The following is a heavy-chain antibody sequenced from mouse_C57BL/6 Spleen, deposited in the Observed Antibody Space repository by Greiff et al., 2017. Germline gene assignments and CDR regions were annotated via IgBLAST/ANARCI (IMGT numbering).Heavy chain of an antibody. J-gene: IGHJ2*01. V-gene: IGHV3-8*01. D-gene: IGHD3-1*01. Sequence: EVHLVESGPGLAKPSQTLSLTCSVTGYSINSDYWNWLRKFPGNKLEYMGYISYSGSTYYNPSLKSRISITRDTSKNQYYLQLNSVTTEDTATYYCARSPQGYFDYWGQGTTLTVSS. CDR3: ARSPQGYFDY. CDR2: ISYSGST. CDR1: GYSINSDY.